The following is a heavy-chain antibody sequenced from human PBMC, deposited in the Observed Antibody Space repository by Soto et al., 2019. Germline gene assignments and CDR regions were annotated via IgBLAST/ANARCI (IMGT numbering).Heavy chain of an antibody. J-gene: IGHJ4*02. CDR1: GGSISSGDYY. D-gene: IGHD5-18*01. V-gene: IGHV4-30-4*01. CDR3: ARLPKYSYGYGNFDY. Sequence: PSETLSLTCTVSGGSISSGDYYWSCIRQPPGKGLEWIGYIYYSGSTYYNPSLKSRVTISVDTSKNQFSLKLSSVTAADTAVYYCARLPKYSYGYGNFDYWGQGTLVTVSS. CDR2: IYYSGST.